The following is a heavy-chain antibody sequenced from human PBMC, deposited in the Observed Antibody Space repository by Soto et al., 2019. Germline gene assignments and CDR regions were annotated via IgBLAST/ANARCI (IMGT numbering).Heavy chain of an antibody. CDR3: ARVDVLRVTGGWNERGNFDY. J-gene: IGHJ4*02. CDR2: INQEGTEK. Sequence: EVQLLESGGTLVAPGESLRLSCAASGFTFSRYWLTWVRQAPGKGLEWVANINQEGTEKNYEDSLKGRFTISRDNAKSSLSLQMNSLRVADTATYYCARVDVLRVTGGWNERGNFDYWGQGTKVIVSS. D-gene: IGHD1-1*01. CDR1: GFTFSRYW. V-gene: IGHV3-7*03.